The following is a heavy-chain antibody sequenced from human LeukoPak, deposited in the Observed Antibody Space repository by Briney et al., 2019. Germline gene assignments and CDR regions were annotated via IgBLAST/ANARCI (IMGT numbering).Heavy chain of an antibody. D-gene: IGHD2-2*01. CDR1: GFTFSSYA. CDR3: VKDVEPAAATSTYYFDY. V-gene: IGHV3-64D*09. CDR2: ISSNGGST. J-gene: IGHJ4*02. Sequence: PGGSLRLSCAASGFTFSSYAMHWVRQAPGKGLEYVSAISSNGGSTYYADSVKGRFTISRDNSKNTLYLQMSSLRAEDTAVYYCVKDVEPAAATSTYYFDYWGQGTLVTVSS.